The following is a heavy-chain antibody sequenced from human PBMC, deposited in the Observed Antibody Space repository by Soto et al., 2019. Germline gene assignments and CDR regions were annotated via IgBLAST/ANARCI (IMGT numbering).Heavy chain of an antibody. V-gene: IGHV4-59*01. Sequence: SETLSLTCSVSGGSISGSYLSWIRQSPGRGLEWLGYVYYTGSTNYSPSLRSRVSISVDTSKNEFSLRLSSVTAADTAVYFCARSVAVPGAHIDYWGQGTQVTVSS. CDR1: GGSISGSY. CDR2: VYYTGST. CDR3: ARSVAVPGAHIDY. D-gene: IGHD6-19*01. J-gene: IGHJ4*02.